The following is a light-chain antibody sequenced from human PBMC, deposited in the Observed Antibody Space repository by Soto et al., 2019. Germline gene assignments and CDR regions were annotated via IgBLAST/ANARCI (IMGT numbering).Light chain of an antibody. CDR2: GAS. CDR3: QQYNYWPLT. J-gene: IGKJ5*01. Sequence: EIVMTQSPATLSVSPGERATLSCRASQSVSSSLAWYQQRPGQAPRLLIYGASTRATGIPARFSGSGSGTEFTLTISSLQSEDFAVYSCQQYNYWPLTFGQGTRLEIK. V-gene: IGKV3-15*01. CDR1: QSVSSS.